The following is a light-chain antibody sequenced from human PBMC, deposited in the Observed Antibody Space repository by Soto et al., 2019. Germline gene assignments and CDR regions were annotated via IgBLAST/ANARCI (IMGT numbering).Light chain of an antibody. CDR1: SSNIGSNI. CDR2: SNN. Sequence: QSVLTQPPSASGTPGQRVTISCSGGSSNIGSNIVNWYQQLPGTAPKLLIYSNNQRPSGVPDRFSGSKSGTSASLAISGLQSEGEADYYCAAWDDSLNGWVFGGGTKLTVL. J-gene: IGLJ3*02. V-gene: IGLV1-44*01. CDR3: AAWDDSLNGWV.